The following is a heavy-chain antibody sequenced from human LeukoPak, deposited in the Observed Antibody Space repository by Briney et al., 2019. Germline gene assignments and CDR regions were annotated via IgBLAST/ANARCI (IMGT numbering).Heavy chain of an antibody. Sequence: GGSVTLSCAASGFTFRTYSMNWVRQAPGKGLVWVSYISSSPTTIYYADSVKGRFTISRDNARNSLFLQMNSLRDEDTAVYYCARGFSSGRGAFDYWGQGTLVTVSS. CDR3: ARGFSSGRGAFDY. J-gene: IGHJ4*02. V-gene: IGHV3-48*02. CDR2: ISSSPTTI. D-gene: IGHD6-19*01. CDR1: GFTFRTYS.